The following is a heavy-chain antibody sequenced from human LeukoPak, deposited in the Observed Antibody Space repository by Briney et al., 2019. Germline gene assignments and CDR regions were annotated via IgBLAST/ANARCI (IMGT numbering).Heavy chain of an antibody. V-gene: IGHV3-21*01. J-gene: IGHJ6*04. D-gene: IGHD3-10*02. CDR1: GFTVSS. CDR2: ISSSSSYI. CDR3: AELGITMIGGV. Sequence: GGSLRLSCAASGFTVSSMNWVRQAPGKGLEWVSSISSSSSYIYYADSVKGRFTISRDNAKNSLYLQMNSLRAEDTAVYYCAELGITMIGGVWGKGTTVTISS.